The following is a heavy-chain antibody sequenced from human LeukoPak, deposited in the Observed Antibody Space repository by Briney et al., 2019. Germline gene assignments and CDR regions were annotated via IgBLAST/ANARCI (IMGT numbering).Heavy chain of an antibody. CDR1: GFTVSSNY. CDR2: IYSGGST. Sequence: GGSLRLSCAASGFTVSSNYMSWVRQAPGEGLEWVSVIYSGGSTYYADSVKGRFTISRDNSKNTLYLQMNSLRAEDTAVYYCARVGGTRGFYFDYWGQGTLVTVSS. D-gene: IGHD3-16*01. V-gene: IGHV3-66*01. J-gene: IGHJ4*02. CDR3: ARVGGTRGFYFDY.